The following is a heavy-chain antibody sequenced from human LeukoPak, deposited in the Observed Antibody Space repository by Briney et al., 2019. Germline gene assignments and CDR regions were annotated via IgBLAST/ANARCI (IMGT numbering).Heavy chain of an antibody. D-gene: IGHD6-13*01. CDR2: IKSKADGGTR. V-gene: IGHV3-15*07. CDR1: GFTVSNNY. Sequence: GGSLRLSCVVSGFTVSNNYMKWVRQAPGKGLEWVGHIKSKADGGTRDYAAPVKGRFTISRDDSKNILYLQMNSLKTEDTAVYYCTRQQLVLDSWGQGTLVTVSS. CDR3: TRQQLVLDS. J-gene: IGHJ4*02.